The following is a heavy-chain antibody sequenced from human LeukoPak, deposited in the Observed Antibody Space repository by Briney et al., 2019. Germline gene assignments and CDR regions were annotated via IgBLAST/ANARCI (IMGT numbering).Heavy chain of an antibody. CDR2: IYYSGST. D-gene: IGHD2-2*01. Sequence: SETLSLTCTASGASISSYYWTWVRQPPGKGLGWIGFIYYSGSTNYNPSLKSRVTISIDTSKNQFSLKLSSVTAADTAVFYCARLGPATFDYWGQGTLVTVSS. CDR1: GASISSYY. V-gene: IGHV4-59*01. CDR3: ARLGPATFDY. J-gene: IGHJ4*02.